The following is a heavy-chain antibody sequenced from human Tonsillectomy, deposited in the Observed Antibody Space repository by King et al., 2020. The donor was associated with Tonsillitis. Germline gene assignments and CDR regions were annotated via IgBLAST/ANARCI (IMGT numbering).Heavy chain of an antibody. CDR1: GGSFSGYS. CDR2: INHSGST. V-gene: IGHV4-34*01. Sequence: VQLQQWGARLLKPSETLSLPCAVYGGSFSGYSWTWIRQPPGKGLEWIGEINHSGSTNYNPSLKSRVTISVDTSKNQFSLTLGAVTAADTAVYYCARGGGTVFGVIVSDSYYYYMDVWGKGTTVTVSS. CDR3: ARGGGTVFGVIVSDSYYYYMDV. J-gene: IGHJ6*03. D-gene: IGHD3-3*01.